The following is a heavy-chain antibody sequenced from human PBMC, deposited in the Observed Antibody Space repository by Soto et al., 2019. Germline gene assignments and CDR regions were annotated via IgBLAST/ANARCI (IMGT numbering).Heavy chain of an antibody. D-gene: IGHD3-16*01. Sequence: SETLSLTCAVYSGSFSGYYWSWIRQPPGKGLEWIGEIYHGLSIVYNPSLKSRVTISGDSSKNQFSLKLSSVTAADTAVYYCARHGGYYFDYWGQGTLVTV. J-gene: IGHJ4*02. CDR2: IYHGLSI. CDR1: SGSFSGYY. CDR3: ARHGGYYFDY. V-gene: IGHV4-34*01.